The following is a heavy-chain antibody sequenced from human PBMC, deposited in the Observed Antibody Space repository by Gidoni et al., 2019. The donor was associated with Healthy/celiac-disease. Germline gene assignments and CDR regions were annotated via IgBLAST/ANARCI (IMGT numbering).Heavy chain of an antibody. CDR3: ARSSGGDYADLDY. CDR2: ISSSSSYI. D-gene: IGHD4-17*01. J-gene: IGHJ4*02. CDR1: GLTFSSYS. V-gene: IGHV3-21*01. Sequence: EVQMVESGGGLVKPGGSLRLSCAASGLTFSSYSMNWVRQAPGKGLDGVSSISSSSSYIYYADSVKGRFTISRDNAKNSLYLQMNSLRAEDTAVYYCARSSGGDYADLDYWGQGTLVTVSS.